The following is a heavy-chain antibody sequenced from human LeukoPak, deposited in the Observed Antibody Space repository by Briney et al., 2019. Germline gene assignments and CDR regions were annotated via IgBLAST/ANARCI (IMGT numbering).Heavy chain of an antibody. CDR1: GGSFSGYY. V-gene: IGHV4-34*01. CDR2: INHSGST. CDR3: ARGVTTAPLGY. D-gene: IGHD4-17*01. Sequence: SETLSLTCAVYGGSFSGYYWSWIRQPPGKGLEWIGEINHSGSTNYNPSLKSRVTISVDTSKNQFSLKLSSVTAADTAVYYCARGVTTAPLGYWGQGTLVTVSS. J-gene: IGHJ4*02.